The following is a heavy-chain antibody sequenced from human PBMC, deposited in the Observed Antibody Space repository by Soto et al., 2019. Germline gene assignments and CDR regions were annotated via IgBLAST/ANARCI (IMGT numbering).Heavy chain of an antibody. CDR3: ARGSGPNDAFDL. D-gene: IGHD2-15*01. V-gene: IGHV4-61*01. J-gene: IGHJ3*01. Sequence: QVQLQASGPGLVKPSETLSLTCTVSGGSVSSCSYYWSWLQPPPGKGLDWVGYIYYSRSTNDTPPLNPRVTISVDTSTNPFSLKLSSVTAADTAVYYCARGSGPNDAFDLWGHGTMVTVSS. CDR2: IYYSRST. CDR1: GGSVSSCSYY.